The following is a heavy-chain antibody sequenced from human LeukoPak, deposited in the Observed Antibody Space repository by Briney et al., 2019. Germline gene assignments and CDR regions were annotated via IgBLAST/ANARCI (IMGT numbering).Heavy chain of an antibody. CDR3: ARRGYSYGSIDY. CDR1: GGSISSYY. J-gene: IGHJ4*02. CDR2: IYTSGST. V-gene: IGHV4-4*09. Sequence: SSETLSLTCTVSGGSISSYYWSWIRQPPGEGLEWIGYIYTSGSTNYNPSLKSRVTISVDTSKNQFSLKLSSVTAAGTAVYYCARRGYSYGSIDYWGQGTLVTVSS. D-gene: IGHD5-18*01.